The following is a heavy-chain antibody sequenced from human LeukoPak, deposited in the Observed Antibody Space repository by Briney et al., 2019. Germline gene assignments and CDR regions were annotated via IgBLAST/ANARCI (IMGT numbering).Heavy chain of an antibody. Sequence: GASVKVSCKASGYTFTSYDINWVRQATGQGLEWMGWMNPNSGNTGYAQKFQGRVTMTRNTSISTAYMELSSLRSEDTAVYYCARDLEFVEMATASYYFDYWGQGTLVTVSS. J-gene: IGHJ4*02. CDR2: MNPNSGNT. V-gene: IGHV1-8*01. CDR3: ARDLEFVEMATASYYFDY. CDR1: GYTFTSYD. D-gene: IGHD5-18*01.